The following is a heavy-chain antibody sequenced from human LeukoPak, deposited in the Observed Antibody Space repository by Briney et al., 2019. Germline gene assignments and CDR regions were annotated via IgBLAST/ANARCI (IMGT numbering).Heavy chain of an antibody. J-gene: IGHJ1*01. CDR2: IIPILGIP. V-gene: IGHV1-69*04. CDR3: ARVTYYDSSGYPEYFHH. CDR1: GGTFSSYA. Sequence: ASVKVSCKASGGTFSSYAISWVRQAPGQGLEWMGRIIPILGIPNYAQKFQGRVTIIADKSTSTAYMELSSLRSEDTAMYYCARVTYYDSSGYPEYFHHWGQGTLVTVSS. D-gene: IGHD3-22*01.